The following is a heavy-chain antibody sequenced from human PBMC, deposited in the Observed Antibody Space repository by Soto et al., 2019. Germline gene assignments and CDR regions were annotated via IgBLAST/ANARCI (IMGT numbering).Heavy chain of an antibody. D-gene: IGHD3-16*01. V-gene: IGHV2-5*02. Sequence: QITLKESGPTLVKPTQTLTLTCTFSGFSLSTRGVGVGWIRQPPGKALEWLALIYWDGYKHYSPSLESRLTIPEDTYKNQVVLTMTNIDHVDTAKYYCGNKGGGDRILDYWGQGTLVTVSS. CDR3: GNKGGGDRILDY. CDR1: GFSLSTRGVG. CDR2: IYWDGYK. J-gene: IGHJ4*02.